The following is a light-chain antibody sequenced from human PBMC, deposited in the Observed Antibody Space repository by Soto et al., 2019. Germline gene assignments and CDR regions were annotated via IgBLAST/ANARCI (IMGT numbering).Light chain of an antibody. J-gene: IGKJ4*01. Sequence: IQMTQSPSSVSASVGDRVTITCRASQDISTWLAWYQQKPGNAPKVLIYAASTLRSGVPSRFSGSGSVTECTLAIRSLQPEDLATYYGQEADSFPPALAVGGGTKVEI. V-gene: IGKV1-12*01. CDR3: QEADSFPPALA. CDR2: AAS. CDR1: QDISTW.